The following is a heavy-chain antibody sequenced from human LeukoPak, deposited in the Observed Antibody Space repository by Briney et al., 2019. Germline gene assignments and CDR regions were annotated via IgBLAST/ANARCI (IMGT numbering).Heavy chain of an antibody. CDR2: VYYSGST. CDR3: ARSIIGTRSKFHY. D-gene: IGHD1/OR15-1a*01. V-gene: IGHV4-59*08. CDR1: GGSISSYY. Sequence: SETLSLTCTVSGGSISSYYWSWIRQPPGKEPEWIGYVYYSGSTNYNPSLNSRGTISVDTSKNHFSLKLSSVTAADTGVYSWARSIIGTRSKFHYWGQGTLVTVFS. J-gene: IGHJ4*02.